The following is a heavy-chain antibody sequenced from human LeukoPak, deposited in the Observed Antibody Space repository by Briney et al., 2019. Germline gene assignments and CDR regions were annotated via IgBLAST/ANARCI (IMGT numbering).Heavy chain of an antibody. D-gene: IGHD6-25*01. Sequence: PGGSLRLSCAASGFTFSTYEMNWVRQAPGKGLEWLSYISTSGSTIFYADSVKGRFTISRDNAKNTLYLQMNSLRAEDTAVYFCARVSSGHLFDYWGQGSLVTVSS. CDR2: ISTSGSTI. V-gene: IGHV3-48*03. J-gene: IGHJ4*02. CDR3: ARVSSGHLFDY. CDR1: GFTFSTYE.